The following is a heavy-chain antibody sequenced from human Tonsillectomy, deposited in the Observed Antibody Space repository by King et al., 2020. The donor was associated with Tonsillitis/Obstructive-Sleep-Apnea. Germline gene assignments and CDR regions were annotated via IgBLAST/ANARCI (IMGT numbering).Heavy chain of an antibody. CDR2: ISYDGSNK. CDR3: ARDLPEELGVFDY. J-gene: IGHJ4*02. Sequence: VQLVESGGGVVQPGRSLRLSCAASGFTFSSYAMHWVRQAPGKGLEWVAVISYDGSNKYYADSVKGRFTISRDNSKNTLYLQMNSLRAEETAVYYCARDLPEELGVFDYWGQGTLVTVSS. V-gene: IGHV3-30*01. D-gene: IGHD7-27*01. CDR1: GFTFSSYA.